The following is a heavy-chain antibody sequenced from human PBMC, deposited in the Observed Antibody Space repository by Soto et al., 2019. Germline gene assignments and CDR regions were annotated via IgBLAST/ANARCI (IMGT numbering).Heavy chain of an antibody. CDR2: IDPSQSYF. Sequence: ESLRISCEGSGYSLTTHWINWVRQMPGKGLEWMGRIDPSQSYFNYNPSCRGQVTIPSDTSTNNASLQWSSLKASDTAMYYCARGVKMATPHKYYFDYWRQGTLVTVSS. D-gene: IGHD3-10*01. J-gene: IGHJ4*02. CDR1: GYSLTTHW. V-gene: IGHV5-10-1*01. CDR3: ARGVKMATPHKYYFDY.